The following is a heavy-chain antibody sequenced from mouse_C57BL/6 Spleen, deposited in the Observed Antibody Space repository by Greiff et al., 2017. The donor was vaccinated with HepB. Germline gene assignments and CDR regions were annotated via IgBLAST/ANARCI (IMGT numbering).Heavy chain of an antibody. V-gene: IGHV1-76*01. CDR2: IYPGSGNT. CDR1: GYTSTDYY. CDR3: AREETYYDYDGNYFDY. J-gene: IGHJ2*01. D-gene: IGHD2-4*01. Sequence: QVQLQQSGAELVRPGASVKLSCKASGYTSTDYYINWVKQRPGQGLEWIARIYPGSGNTYYNEKFKGKATLTAEKYSSTAYMQLSSLTSEDSAVYFCAREETYYDYDGNYFDYWGQGTTLTVSS.